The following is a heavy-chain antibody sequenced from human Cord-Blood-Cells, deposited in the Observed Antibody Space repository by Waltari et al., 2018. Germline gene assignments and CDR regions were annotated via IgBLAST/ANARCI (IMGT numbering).Heavy chain of an antibody. V-gene: IGHV4-39*01. CDR3: ARHAVTRYQLLYWVDP. CDR2: SYYRGST. D-gene: IGHD2-2*01. Sequence: QLQLQESGPGLVTPSETLSLTCTVSGGSISSSSNYWGCTRQTPGTGLEWIGRSYYRGSTYSNPSLKMRVTISVDTAKNQFSLKLSYGTAEDTAVYYWARHAVTRYQLLYWVDPWGQGTLVTVSS. J-gene: IGHJ5*02. CDR1: GGSISSSSNY.